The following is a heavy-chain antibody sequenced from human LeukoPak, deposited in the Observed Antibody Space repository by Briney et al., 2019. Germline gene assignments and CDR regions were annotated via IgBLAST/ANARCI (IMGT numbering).Heavy chain of an antibody. CDR2: IYYSGST. D-gene: IGHD3-22*01. Sequence: PSETLSLTCTVSGGSISNYYWSWIRQPPGKGLEWIGYIYYSGSTNYNPSLKSRVTISVDTSKNQFSLKLSSVTTADTAVYYCASTETYYYDSSGYYWGGYWGQGTLVTVSS. CDR3: ASTETYYYDSSGYYWGGY. J-gene: IGHJ4*02. CDR1: GGSISNYY. V-gene: IGHV4-59*01.